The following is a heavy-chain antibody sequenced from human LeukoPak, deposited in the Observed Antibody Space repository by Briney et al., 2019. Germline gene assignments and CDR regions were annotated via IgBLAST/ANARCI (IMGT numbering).Heavy chain of an antibody. J-gene: IGHJ4*02. CDR1: GFTFSTTY. Sequence: GGSLRLSCAASGFTFSTTYMSWVRQAPGKGPEWVSLIYSGSDTYYQASVKGRFTISRDDSKNHVFLQMNSLRAEEPPIYYWGNSDKGGDNYAYFDYWGEGSLVTVSS. CDR2: IYSGSDT. CDR3: GNSDKGGDNYAYFDY. V-gene: IGHV3-53*01. D-gene: IGHD5-18*01.